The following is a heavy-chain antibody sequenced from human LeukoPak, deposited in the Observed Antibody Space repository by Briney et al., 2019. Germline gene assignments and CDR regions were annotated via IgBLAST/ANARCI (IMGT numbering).Heavy chain of an antibody. D-gene: IGHD6-13*01. CDR2: ISSSSSYI. V-gene: IGHV3-21*01. CDR1: GFSFSSYS. J-gene: IGHJ5*02. Sequence: GGCLRLSWAASGFSFSSYSMNWVRQAPGKGLEWVSSISSSSSYIYYADSVKGRFTISRDNAKNSLYLQMNSLRDEDPAVYYCAREAHNGLTIAAAGTGGWFDPWGQGTLVTVSS. CDR3: AREAHNGLTIAAAGTGGWFDP.